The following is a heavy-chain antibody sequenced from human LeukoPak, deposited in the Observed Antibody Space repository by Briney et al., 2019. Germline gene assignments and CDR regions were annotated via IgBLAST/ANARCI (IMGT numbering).Heavy chain of an antibody. D-gene: IGHD3-10*01. CDR3: AKDQAAAVLLLLPGLFDY. V-gene: IGHV3-21*01. J-gene: IGHJ4*02. CDR2: ISSSSSYI. Sequence: GGSLRLSCAASGFTFSTYSMNWVRQASGKGLEWVSSISSSSSYIYYADSVKGRFTISRDNAKNSLYLQMNSLRVEDTAVYYCAKDQAAAVLLLLPGLFDYWGQGTLVTVSS. CDR1: GFTFSTYS.